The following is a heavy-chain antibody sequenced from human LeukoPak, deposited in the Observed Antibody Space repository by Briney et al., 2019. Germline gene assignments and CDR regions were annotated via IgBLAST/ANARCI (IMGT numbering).Heavy chain of an antibody. CDR2: IKQDGSEK. Sequence: GGSLRLSSAASGFTFSSYWMSWVRQAPGKGLEWVANIKQDGSEKYYVDSVRGRFTISRDNAKNSLYLQMNSLRAEDTAFYYCARDAFNSGSYYPYYWGQGTLVTVSS. CDR3: ARDAFNSGSYYPYY. CDR1: GFTFSSYW. J-gene: IGHJ4*02. D-gene: IGHD1-26*01. V-gene: IGHV3-7*03.